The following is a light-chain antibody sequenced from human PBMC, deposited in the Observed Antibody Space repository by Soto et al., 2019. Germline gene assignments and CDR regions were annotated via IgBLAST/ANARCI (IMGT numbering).Light chain of an antibody. Sequence: QSVLTQPPSASGTPGQRVTISCSGSSSNIGTNTVNWYQQLPGAAPKLLISDDYDRSSGVPDRSSASKSGTSASLAISGLQSEDEAAYYCATWDDSLNGRVFGGGTKLTVL. CDR2: DDY. V-gene: IGLV1-44*01. CDR3: ATWDDSLNGRV. J-gene: IGLJ2*01. CDR1: SSNIGTNT.